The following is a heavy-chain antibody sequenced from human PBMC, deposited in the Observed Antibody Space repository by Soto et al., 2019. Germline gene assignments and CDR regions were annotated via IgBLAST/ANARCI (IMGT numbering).Heavy chain of an antibody. CDR2: IWNDGSQK. CDR3: VRGIPSQYGSTWLYWHFDL. CDR1: GFVYSQYA. D-gene: IGHD2-15*01. J-gene: IGHJ2*01. V-gene: IGHV3-33*01. Sequence: VQLVESGGGVVQPGRSLRLSCEASGFVYSQYAMHWVRQAPGKGPEWVALIWNDGSQKNYVDSVKGRFTISRDNSKNTLNLQMNSLRADDTAMYFCVRGIPSQYGSTWLYWHFDLWGPGTLVTVSS.